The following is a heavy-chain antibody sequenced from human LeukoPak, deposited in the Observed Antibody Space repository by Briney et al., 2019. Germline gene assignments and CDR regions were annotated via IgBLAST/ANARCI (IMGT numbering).Heavy chain of an antibody. CDR1: GFTFSNYV. CDR2: ISGSGGST. CDR3: AKGFHFYDSSGYYFDY. J-gene: IGHJ4*02. V-gene: IGHV3-23*01. Sequence: PGGSLRLSCAASGFTFSNYVMNWVRQAPGKGLEWVSGISGSGGSTYYADSVKGRFTISRDNSKNTLYLQVNSLRAEDTAVYYCAKGFHFYDSSGYYFDYWGQGTLVTVS. D-gene: IGHD3-22*01.